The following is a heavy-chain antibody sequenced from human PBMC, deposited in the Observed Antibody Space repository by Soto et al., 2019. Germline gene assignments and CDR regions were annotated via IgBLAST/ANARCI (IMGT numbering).Heavy chain of an antibody. CDR3: ARVSTRITMVRGVISDDAFDI. D-gene: IGHD3-10*01. Sequence: SETLSLTCTVSGGSISSGGYYWSWIRQHPGKGLEWIGYIYYSGSTYYNPSLKSRVTISVDTSKNQFSLKLSSVTAADTAVYYCARVSTRITMVRGVISDDAFDIWGQGTMVTVSS. CDR2: IYYSGST. CDR1: GGSISSGGYY. V-gene: IGHV4-31*03. J-gene: IGHJ3*02.